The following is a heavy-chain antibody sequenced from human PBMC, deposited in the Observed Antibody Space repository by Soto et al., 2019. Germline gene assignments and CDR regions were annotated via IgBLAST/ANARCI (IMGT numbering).Heavy chain of an antibody. D-gene: IGHD3-3*01. J-gene: IGHJ6*02. Sequence: SVKVSCKASGGTLSSYAISWGRQAPGQGLEWMGGIIPIFGTANYAQKFQGRVTITAGESTSTAYMELSSLRSEDKAVYYCARNHESPFGVVTYYYGMDVWGQGTTVTVSS. CDR2: IIPIFGTA. V-gene: IGHV1-69*13. CDR3: ARNHESPFGVVTYYYGMDV. CDR1: GGTLSSYA.